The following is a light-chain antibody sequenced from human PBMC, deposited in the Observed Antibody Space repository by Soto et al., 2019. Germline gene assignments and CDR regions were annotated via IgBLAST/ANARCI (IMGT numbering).Light chain of an antibody. CDR2: AAS. CDR1: QSISSY. J-gene: IGKJ1*01. CDR3: QHYNSYSEA. Sequence: IQMTQSPSSRSSSLGDRVTITCRASQSISSYLNWYQQKQGKAPKLLIYAASSLQSGVPSRFSGSGSGTEGTLTISSLKTDDGATYYCQHYNSYSEAFGQGTKVDIK. V-gene: IGKV1-39*01.